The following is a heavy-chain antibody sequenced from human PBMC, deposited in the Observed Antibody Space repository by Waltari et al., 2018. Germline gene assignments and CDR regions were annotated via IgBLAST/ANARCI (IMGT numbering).Heavy chain of an antibody. CDR3: AREAYYDILTGSGPPSAFDI. Sequence: QVQLQESGPGLVKPSETLSLTCTVSGGSISSYYWSWLRQPPGKGLEWIGYIYYSGSTNYNPSLKSRVTISVDTSKNQFSLKLSSVTAADTAVYYCAREAYYDILTGSGPPSAFDIWGQGTMVTVSS. CDR1: GGSISSYY. J-gene: IGHJ3*02. V-gene: IGHV4-59*01. D-gene: IGHD3-9*01. CDR2: IYYSGST.